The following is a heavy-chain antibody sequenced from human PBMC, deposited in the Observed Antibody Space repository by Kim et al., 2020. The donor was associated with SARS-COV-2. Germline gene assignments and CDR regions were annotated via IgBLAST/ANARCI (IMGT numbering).Heavy chain of an antibody. CDR3: ARVKRRWELKHRGHWYFDL. Sequence: ASVKVSCKASGYTFTSYYMHWVRQAPGQGLEWMGIINPSGGSTSYAQKFQGRVTMTRDTSTSTVYMELSSLRSEDTAVYYCARVKRRWELKHRGHWYFDLWGRGTLVTVSS. D-gene: IGHD1-26*01. CDR2: INPSGGST. J-gene: IGHJ2*01. CDR1: GYTFTSYY. V-gene: IGHV1-46*01.